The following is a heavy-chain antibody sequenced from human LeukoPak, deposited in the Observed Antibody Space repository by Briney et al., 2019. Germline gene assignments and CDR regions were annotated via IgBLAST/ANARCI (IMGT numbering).Heavy chain of an antibody. CDR2: IYHSGST. CDR3: ARVVAATWVDY. D-gene: IGHD2-15*01. V-gene: IGHV4-38-2*01. Sequence: SETLSLTCAASGYSISSGYYWGWIRQPPGKGLEWIGSIYHSGSTYYNPSLKSRVTISVDTSKNQFSLKLSSVTAADTAVYYCARVVAATWVDYWGQGTLVTVSS. CDR1: GYSISSGYY. J-gene: IGHJ4*02.